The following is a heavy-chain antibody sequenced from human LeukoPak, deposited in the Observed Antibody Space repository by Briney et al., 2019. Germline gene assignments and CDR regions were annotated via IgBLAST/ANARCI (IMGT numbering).Heavy chain of an antibody. CDR3: AKDYRPHDFWSGLVDY. Sequence: GGSLRLSCAASGFTFSSYGMHWVRQAPGKGLEWVAYIQYNGSNEQYADSVKGRFSISRDSSKNTLYLQMNSLRAEDTAVYYCAKDYRPHDFWSGLVDYWGQGTLVTVSS. CDR2: IQYNGSNE. CDR1: GFTFSSYG. J-gene: IGHJ4*02. D-gene: IGHD3-3*01. V-gene: IGHV3-30*02.